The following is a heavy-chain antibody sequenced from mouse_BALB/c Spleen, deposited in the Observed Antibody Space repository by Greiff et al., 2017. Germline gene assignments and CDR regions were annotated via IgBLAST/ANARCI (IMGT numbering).Heavy chain of an antibody. Sequence: EVQLVESGAELVKPGASVKLSCTASGFNIKDTYMHWVKQRPEQGLEWIGRIDPANGNTKYDPKFQGKATITADTSSNTAYLQLSSLTSEDTAVYYCATYYYGSDYWGQGTTLTVAS. CDR2: IDPANGNT. CDR3: ATYYYGSDY. D-gene: IGHD1-1*01. CDR1: GFNIKDTY. J-gene: IGHJ2*01. V-gene: IGHV14-3*02.